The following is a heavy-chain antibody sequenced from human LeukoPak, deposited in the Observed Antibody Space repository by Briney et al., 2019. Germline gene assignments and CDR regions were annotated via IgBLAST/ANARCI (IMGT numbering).Heavy chain of an antibody. CDR1: GGTFSSYA. CDR3: ARDHDYSNYRGDYYYGMDV. D-gene: IGHD4-4*01. V-gene: IGHV1-69*04. J-gene: IGHJ6*02. Sequence: ASVKVSCKASGGTFSSYAISWVRQAPGQGLEWMGRIIPILGIANYAQKFQGRVTITADKSTSTAYMELRSLRSDDTAVYYCARDHDYSNYRGDYYYGMDVWGQGTTVTVSS. CDR2: IIPILGIA.